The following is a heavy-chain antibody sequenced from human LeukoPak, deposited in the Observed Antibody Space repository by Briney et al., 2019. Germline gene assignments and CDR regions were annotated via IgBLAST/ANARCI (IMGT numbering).Heavy chain of an antibody. D-gene: IGHD1-14*01. Sequence: GGSLRLSCAASGFNFYAYPMSWVRQAPGKGLEWVSSISDSGGSTHYAESVRGRFSLSRDNFEKTLYLQMNRLRAEDTAVYYCAKGKINHDGAFDIWGQGTMVAVSS. CDR2: ISDSGGST. J-gene: IGHJ3*02. CDR3: AKGKINHDGAFDI. CDR1: GFNFYAYP. V-gene: IGHV3-23*01.